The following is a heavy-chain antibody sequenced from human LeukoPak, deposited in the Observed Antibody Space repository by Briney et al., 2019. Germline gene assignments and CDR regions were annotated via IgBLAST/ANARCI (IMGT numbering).Heavy chain of an antibody. CDR2: IYYSGRT. D-gene: IGHD3-3*01. CDR3: AREIRFLEWYPENWFDP. J-gene: IGHJ5*02. CDR1: GGSISSYY. Sequence: SETLSLTCSVSGGSISSYYWSWIRQPPGRGLEWIGYIYYSGRTSYNPSLKSRVTISVDTSKNQFSLKLSSVTAADTAVYYCAREIRFLEWYPENWFDPWGQGTLVTVSS. V-gene: IGHV4-59*12.